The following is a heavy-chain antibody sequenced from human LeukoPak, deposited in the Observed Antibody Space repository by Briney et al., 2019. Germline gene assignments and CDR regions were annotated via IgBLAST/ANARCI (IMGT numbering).Heavy chain of an antibody. D-gene: IGHD4/OR15-4a*01. V-gene: IGHV4-34*01. CDR3: ARGSSYGACGYPYFDH. CDR2: INHRGTT. Sequence: SETLSLTCAVYGGSFSGYYWSWIRQSPGKGLEWIGEINHRGTTKYNASLESRVTISLDTSKNQFSLEVTSVTAADTATYYCARGSSYGACGYPYFDHWGQGTLVPVSS. CDR1: GGSFSGYY. J-gene: IGHJ4*02.